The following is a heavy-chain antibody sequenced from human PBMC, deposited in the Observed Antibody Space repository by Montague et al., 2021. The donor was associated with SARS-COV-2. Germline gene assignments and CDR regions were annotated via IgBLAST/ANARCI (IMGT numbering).Heavy chain of an antibody. CDR1: GASSSNYY. V-gene: IGHV4-34*01. Sequence: SETLSLTCAVYGASSSNYYWSWIRQSPGKGLEWVGKINHSGYTDYNPSLESRLTISLDSSKKQFSLKMTSVTAADMAIYYASAPRYSFGFWAYWGQGTLVSVSS. CDR3: SAPRYSFGFWAY. CDR2: INHSGYT. D-gene: IGHD5-12*01. J-gene: IGHJ4*02.